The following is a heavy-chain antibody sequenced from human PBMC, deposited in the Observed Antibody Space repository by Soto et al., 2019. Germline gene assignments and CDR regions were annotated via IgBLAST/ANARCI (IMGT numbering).Heavy chain of an antibody. CDR2: IDPQSGGT. J-gene: IGHJ4*02. V-gene: IGHV1-2*02. D-gene: IGHD5-12*01. CDR3: ARVSVDVPE. Sequence: QLVQSGAEVKKPGASVRVSCKTSGPTFIAYYIHWVRQAPGQGLEWMGWIDPQSGGTTYEQKFPGRVTMTRDTSINTAYMDLNRLTSDDTAVYYCARVSVDVPEWGQGTLITVSS. CDR1: GPTFIAYY.